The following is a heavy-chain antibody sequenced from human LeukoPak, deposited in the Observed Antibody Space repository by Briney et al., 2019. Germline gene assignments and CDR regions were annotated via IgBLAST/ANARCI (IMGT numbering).Heavy chain of an antibody. CDR3: AREDSGFDY. CDR2: SCHSGSA. J-gene: IGHJ4*02. V-gene: IGHV4-61*01. D-gene: IGHD1-26*01. Sequence: PSETLSLTCTVSGDPISSYSDHRWPWIRQHPGEGVEWIGYSCHSGSANYNPSLRGRVTISVDTSKHQLYMKLTSVIAAGTAVYYCAREDSGFDYWGQGTLVTVSS. CDR1: GDPISSYSDH.